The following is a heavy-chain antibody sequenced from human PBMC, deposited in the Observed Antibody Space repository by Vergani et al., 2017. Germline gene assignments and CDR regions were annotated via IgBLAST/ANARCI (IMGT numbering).Heavy chain of an antibody. CDR2: NIPMFGTT. CDR3: ARATYYDILTGYYGAFDI. CDR1: GGSFSNLG. V-gene: IGHV1-69*01. D-gene: IGHD3-9*01. Sequence: QVQLVQSGAEVKKPGSSVKVSCKGSGGSFSNLGISWVRQAPGQGLEWMGGNIPMFGTTKYAQKFQGRVTIIAGDSTGSAYMELRNLRSEDTAVYYCARATYYDILTGYYGAFDIWGQGTMVTVSS. J-gene: IGHJ3*02.